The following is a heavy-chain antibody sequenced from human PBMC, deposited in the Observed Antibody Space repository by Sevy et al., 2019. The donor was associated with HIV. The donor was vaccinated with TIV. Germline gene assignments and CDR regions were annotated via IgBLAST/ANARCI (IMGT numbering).Heavy chain of an antibody. CDR1: GFTFSSYW. D-gene: IGHD1-26*01. CDR3: ARDRSGSYHVSDNWFNP. V-gene: IGHV3-74*01. Sequence: GGSLRLSCAASGFTFSSYWMHWVRQVPGKGLVWVSRIKSDGSSTSYADSVKGRFTISRDNAKNTLYLQMNSLRAEDTAVYYCARDRSGSYHVSDNWFNPWGQGTLVTVSS. J-gene: IGHJ5*02. CDR2: IKSDGSST.